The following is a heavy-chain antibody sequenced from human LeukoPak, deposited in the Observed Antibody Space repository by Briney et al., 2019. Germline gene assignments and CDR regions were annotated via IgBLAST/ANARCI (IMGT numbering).Heavy chain of an antibody. D-gene: IGHD3-10*01. Sequence: GGSLRLSRAASGFTFSSYGMHWVRQAPGKGLEWVAVISYDGSNKYYADSVKGRFTISRDNSKNTLYLQMNSLRAEDTAVYYCAKGVHAFDIWGQGTMVTVSS. CDR1: GFTFSSYG. J-gene: IGHJ3*02. CDR3: AKGVHAFDI. CDR2: ISYDGSNK. V-gene: IGHV3-30*18.